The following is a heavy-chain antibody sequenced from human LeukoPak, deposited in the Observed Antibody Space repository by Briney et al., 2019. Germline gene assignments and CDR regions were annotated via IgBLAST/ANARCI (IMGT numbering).Heavy chain of an antibody. J-gene: IGHJ4*02. V-gene: IGHV3-21*04. CDR2: VSSASGFI. CDR3: AKDGRRLPYYFDY. D-gene: IGHD4-11*01. CDR1: EFTFNRYS. Sequence: GGSLRLSCTASEFTFNRYSINWVRKAPGRGLEWVSSVSSASGFIYYADSVKGRFTISRDNSKNTLYLQMNSLRAEDTAVYYCAKDGRRLPYYFDYWGQGTLVTVSS.